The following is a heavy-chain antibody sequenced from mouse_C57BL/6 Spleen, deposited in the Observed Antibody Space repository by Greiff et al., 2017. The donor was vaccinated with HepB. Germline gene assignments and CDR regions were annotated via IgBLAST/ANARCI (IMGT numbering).Heavy chain of an antibody. D-gene: IGHD2-10*02. CDR1: GYSITSGYD. CDR2: ISYSGST. J-gene: IGHJ3*01. CDR3: AREGYGNPSWFAY. Sequence: EVQVVESGPGMVKPSQSLSLTCTVTGYSITSGYDWHWIRHFPGNKLEWMGYISYSGSTNYNPSLKSRISITHDTSKNHFFLKLNSVTTEDTATYYCAREGYGNPSWFAYWGQGTLVTVSA. V-gene: IGHV3-1*01.